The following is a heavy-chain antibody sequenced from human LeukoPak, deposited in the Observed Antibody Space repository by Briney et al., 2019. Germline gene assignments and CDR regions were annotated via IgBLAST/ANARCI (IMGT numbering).Heavy chain of an antibody. V-gene: IGHV3-7*01. J-gene: IGHJ4*02. CDR2: IKQDGGEK. CDR3: ARDSPPDY. Sequence: PGGSLRLSCAASGFAFSDFWMSWVRQAPGKGLEWVANIKQDGGEKYYVDSVEGRFTISRDNAKNSLHLQMNSLRAEDTAVYYCARDSPPDYWGQGTLVTVSS. CDR1: GFAFSDFW.